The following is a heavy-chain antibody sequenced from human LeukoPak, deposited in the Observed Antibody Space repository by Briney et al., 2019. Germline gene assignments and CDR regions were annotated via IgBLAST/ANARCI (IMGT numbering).Heavy chain of an antibody. CDR2: INAGNGNT. D-gene: IGHD3-3*01. J-gene: IGHJ6*03. CDR3: ARGYDFWSGYTDYYYYMDV. CDR1: GYTFTSYA. Sequence: ASVKVSCKASGYTFTSYAMHWVRQAPGQRLEWMGWINAGNGNTKYSQEFQGRVTITRDTSASTAYMELSSLRSEDMAVYYCARGYDFWSGYTDYYYYMDVWGKGTTVTASS. V-gene: IGHV1-3*03.